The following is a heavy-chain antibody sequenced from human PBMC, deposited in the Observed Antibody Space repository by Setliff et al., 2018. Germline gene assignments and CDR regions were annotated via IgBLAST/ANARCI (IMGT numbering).Heavy chain of an antibody. CDR2: IYYSGST. J-gene: IGHJ4*02. CDR1: GGSISSGGYY. Sequence: SETLSLTCTVSGGSISSGGYYWSWIRRHPGKGLEWIGYIYYSGSTYYNPSPKSRLTISVDTSKTQFSLRLSSVTAADTAVYYCARAITSKYYFEYWGQGTLVTVSS. CDR3: ARAITSKYYFEY. V-gene: IGHV4-31*03. D-gene: IGHD3-16*01.